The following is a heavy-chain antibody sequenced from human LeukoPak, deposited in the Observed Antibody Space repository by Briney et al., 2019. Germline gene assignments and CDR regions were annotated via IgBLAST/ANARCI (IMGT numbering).Heavy chain of an antibody. CDR1: GGSFSGYY. CDR2: INHSGST. Sequence: SETLSLTCAVSGGSFSGYYWSWIRQPPGTGLEWIREINHSGSTNYNPSLKSRVTISVDTSKNQFSLKLSSVTAADTAVYYGARVNRGYSYGYRTPFDYWGQGTLVTVSS. J-gene: IGHJ4*02. CDR3: ARVNRGYSYGYRTPFDY. D-gene: IGHD5-18*01. V-gene: IGHV4-34*01.